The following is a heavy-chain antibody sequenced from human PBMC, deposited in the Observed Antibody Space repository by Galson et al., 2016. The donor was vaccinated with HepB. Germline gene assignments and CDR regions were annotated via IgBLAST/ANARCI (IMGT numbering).Heavy chain of an antibody. D-gene: IGHD6-13*01. CDR3: ARHSGYSSSWYFFEALDY. V-gene: IGHV4-39*01. CDR2: IYYSGST. CDR1: GGPINSRNYY. J-gene: IGHJ4*02. Sequence: ETLSLTCSDSGGPINSRNYYWGWIRQPPGKGLEWIGSIYYSGSTYYNPSLKSRVTISVDTSKNQFSLKLSSVTAADTAVYYCARHSGYSSSWYFFEALDYWGQGTLVTVSS.